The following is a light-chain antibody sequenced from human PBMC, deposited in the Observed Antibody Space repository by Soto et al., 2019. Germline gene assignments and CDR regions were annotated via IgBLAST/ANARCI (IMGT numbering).Light chain of an antibody. CDR2: GNS. Sequence: QSVLTQPPSVSGAPGQRVTISCTGSSSNIGAGYDVHWYQQLPGTAPKLLIYGNSNRPSGVPDRFSGSKSGTSASLAITGLQAEDEADYYCQSYDSSLSAVVFGGGTKVTLL. J-gene: IGLJ2*01. V-gene: IGLV1-40*01. CDR3: QSYDSSLSAVV. CDR1: SSNIGAGYD.